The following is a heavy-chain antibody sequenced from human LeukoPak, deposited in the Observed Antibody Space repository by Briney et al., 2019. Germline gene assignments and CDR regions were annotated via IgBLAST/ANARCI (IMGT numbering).Heavy chain of an antibody. Sequence: GASVKVSCKASGGTFSSYAISWVRQAPGQGLEWMGWINPNSGGTNYAQKFQGWVTMTRDTSISTAYMELSRLRSDDTAVYYCARDLGSYSLDYWGQGTLVTVSS. CDR1: GGTFSSYA. CDR3: ARDLGSYSLDY. D-gene: IGHD1-26*01. V-gene: IGHV1-2*04. J-gene: IGHJ4*02. CDR2: INPNSGGT.